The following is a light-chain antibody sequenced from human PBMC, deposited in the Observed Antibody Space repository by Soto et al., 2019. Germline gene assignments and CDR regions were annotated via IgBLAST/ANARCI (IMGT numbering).Light chain of an antibody. Sequence: EIVMTQSPATLSVSPGERATLSCRASESFGSPLAWYQQTPGQAPRLLIYATSIRATDVPARFSGSGSGTDFTLTISSLQSEDFAVYYCQQYARWPRTFGQGTKV. V-gene: IGKV3-15*01. J-gene: IGKJ1*01. CDR3: QQYARWPRT. CDR1: ESFGSP. CDR2: ATS.